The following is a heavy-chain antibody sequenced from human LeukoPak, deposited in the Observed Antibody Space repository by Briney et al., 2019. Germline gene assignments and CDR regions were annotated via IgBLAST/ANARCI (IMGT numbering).Heavy chain of an antibody. V-gene: IGHV3-30*02. CDR2: IRYDGSNK. CDR3: AKDQFYDSSGVFDY. CDR1: GFTFSSYG. D-gene: IGHD3-22*01. J-gene: IGHJ4*02. Sequence: GGSLRLSCAASGFTFSSYGMHWVRQAPGKGLEWVAFIRYDGSNKYYADSVKGRFTISRDNSKNTLHLQVNSLRADDTAVYYCAKDQFYDSSGVFDYWGQGTLVTVSS.